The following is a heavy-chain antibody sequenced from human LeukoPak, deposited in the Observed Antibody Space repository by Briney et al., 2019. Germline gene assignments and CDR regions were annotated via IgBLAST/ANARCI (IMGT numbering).Heavy chain of an antibody. CDR2: IIPIFGIA. Sequence: GASVKVSCKASGGTFSSYAISWVRQAPGQGLEWMGRIIPIFGIANYAQKFQGRVTITADKPTSTAYMELSSLRSEDTAVYYCGSEKPPGSYGMDVWGQGTTVTVSS. D-gene: IGHD3-10*01. CDR1: GGTFSSYA. J-gene: IGHJ6*02. CDR3: GSEKPPGSYGMDV. V-gene: IGHV1-69*04.